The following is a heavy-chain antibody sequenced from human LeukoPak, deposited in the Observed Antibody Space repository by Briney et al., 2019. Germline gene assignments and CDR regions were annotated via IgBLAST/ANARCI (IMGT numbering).Heavy chain of an antibody. Sequence: KPGGSLILSCAASGFTFSDHWMHWVRQAPGKGLVWVSQIKSDETTTVYADSVKGRFTISRDNTKNTLYLQMNSLRAEDTAVYFCAKGRGSVDSGWSGAVFDYWGQGTLVTVSS. CDR1: GFTFSDHW. V-gene: IGHV3-74*01. CDR2: IKSDETTT. D-gene: IGHD6-19*01. J-gene: IGHJ4*02. CDR3: AKGRGSVDSGWSGAVFDY.